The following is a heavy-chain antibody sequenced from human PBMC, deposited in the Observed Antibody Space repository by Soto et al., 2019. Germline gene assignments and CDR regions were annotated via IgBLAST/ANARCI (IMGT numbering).Heavy chain of an antibody. CDR1: GFTFSAHY. V-gene: IGHV3-72*01. D-gene: IGHD1-26*01. J-gene: IGHJ4*02. CDR2: IKNKANSYTT. CDR3: ARVSLVGPSGGRYFDY. Sequence: EVQLVESGGGLVQPGGSLRLSCAASGFTFSAHYMDWVRQAPGKGLEWGGRIKNKANSYTTEYAASVEGRFTNSREDSQNSLYLQMNSLKTEDTAVYYCARVSLVGPSGGRYFDYWGQGSQVAVSS.